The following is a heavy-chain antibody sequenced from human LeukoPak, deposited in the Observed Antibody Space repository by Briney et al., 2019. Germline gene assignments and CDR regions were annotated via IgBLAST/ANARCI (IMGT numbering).Heavy chain of an antibody. D-gene: IGHD6-13*01. CDR1: GGSISSYY. J-gene: IGHJ3*02. V-gene: IGHV4-59*01. CDR2: IYYSGST. CDR3: ARGHSSSWVGDAFDI. Sequence: PSETLSPTCTVSGGSISSYYWSWIRQPPGKGLEWIGYIYYSGSTNYNPSLKSRVTISVDTSKNQFSLKLSSVTAADTAVYYCARGHSSSWVGDAFDIWGQGTMVTVSS.